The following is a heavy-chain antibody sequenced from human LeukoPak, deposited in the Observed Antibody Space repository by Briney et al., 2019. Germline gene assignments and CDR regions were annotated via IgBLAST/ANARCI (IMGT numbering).Heavy chain of an antibody. V-gene: IGHV1-2*02. CDR2: INPNSGGT. D-gene: IGHD3-10*01. CDR1: GYTFTDYY. J-gene: IGHJ4*02. Sequence: ASVKVSCKASGYTFTDYYMRWGRQAPGKGLEWMGWINPNSGGTNSAQNFQGRVTFTWDTSISTAYMELSSLTSDDTAIYYCARDNRRYGSGSYFHYWGQGTLVTVS. CDR3: ARDNRRYGSGSYFHY.